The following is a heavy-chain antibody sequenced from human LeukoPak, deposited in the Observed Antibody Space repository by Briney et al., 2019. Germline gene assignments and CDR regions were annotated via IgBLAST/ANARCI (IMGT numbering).Heavy chain of an antibody. CDR1: GYSFTSYW. D-gene: IGHD4-23*01. CDR3: ARSGGGNHYYYYYMDV. CDR2: IYPGDSDT. Sequence: GVSLKISCKGSGYSFTSYWIGWVRQMPGKGLEWMGIIYPGDSDTRYSPSFQGQVTISADKSISTAYLQWSSLKASDTAMYYCARSGGGNHYYYYYMDVWGKGTTVTVSS. V-gene: IGHV5-51*01. J-gene: IGHJ6*03.